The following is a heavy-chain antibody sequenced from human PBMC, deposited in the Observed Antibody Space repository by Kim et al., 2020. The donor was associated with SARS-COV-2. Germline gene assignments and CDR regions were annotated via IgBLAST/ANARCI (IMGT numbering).Heavy chain of an antibody. V-gene: IGHV3-73*01. CDR1: GFIFSGSA. D-gene: IGHD1-1*01. CDR2: IRSKANSYAT. J-gene: IGHJ3*01. CDR3: TRVPGTTLAFWYAF. Sequence: GGSLRLSCAASGFIFSGSAMHWVRQASGKGLEWVGRIRSKANSYATAYAASVKGRFTISRDDSKTTTYLQMNRLKTEDTAVYSSTRVPGTTLAFWYAF.